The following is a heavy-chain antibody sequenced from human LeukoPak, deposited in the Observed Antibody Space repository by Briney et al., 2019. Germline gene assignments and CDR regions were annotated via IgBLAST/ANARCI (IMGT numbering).Heavy chain of an antibody. D-gene: IGHD6-6*01. CDR2: IYYSGST. CDR1: GGSISSHY. Sequence: SETLSLTCTVSGGSISSHYWSWIRQPPGKGLEWIGYIYYSGSTNYNPSLKSRVTISVDTSKNQFSLKLSSVTAADTAVYYCAREMGSSSTWFDPWGQGTLVTVSS. CDR3: AREMGSSSTWFDP. V-gene: IGHV4-59*11. J-gene: IGHJ5*02.